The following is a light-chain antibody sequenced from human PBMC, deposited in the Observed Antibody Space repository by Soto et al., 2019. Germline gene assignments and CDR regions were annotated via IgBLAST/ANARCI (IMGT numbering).Light chain of an antibody. J-gene: IGKJ4*01. CDR1: QSVSSW. Sequence: DIQMTQSPSSVSASVGDRVTITCRASQSVSSWLAWYQQKPGKAPKLLIYKTSSLQYGVPSRFSGSGSGTDFTLTIHSLQPEDFATYYCQQSNSFPLTFGGGTKVEIK. CDR2: KTS. V-gene: IGKV1-12*01. CDR3: QQSNSFPLT.